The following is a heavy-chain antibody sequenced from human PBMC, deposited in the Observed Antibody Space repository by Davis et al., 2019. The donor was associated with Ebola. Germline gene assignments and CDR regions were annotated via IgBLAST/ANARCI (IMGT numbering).Heavy chain of an antibody. CDR1: GSTVIELS. Sequence: AASVKVSCKVSGSTVIELSMHWVRQAPGQGLEWMGIINPSGGSTSYAQKFQGRVTMTRDTSTSTVYMELSSLRSEDTAVYYCARERYSSSWPDYWGQGTLVTVSS. D-gene: IGHD6-13*01. CDR3: ARERYSSSWPDY. CDR2: INPSGGST. V-gene: IGHV1-46*01. J-gene: IGHJ4*02.